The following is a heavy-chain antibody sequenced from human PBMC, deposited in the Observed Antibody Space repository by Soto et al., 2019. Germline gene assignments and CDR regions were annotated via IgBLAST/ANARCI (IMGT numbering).Heavy chain of an antibody. CDR1: GYTFTSYD. Sequence: ASVKVSCKASGYTFTSYDINWVRQATGQGLEWMGWMNPNSGNTGYAQKFHGRVTMTRNTSISTAYMELSSLRSEDTAVYFCARPLRDRNFYHGLAVWGQGTTVPVSS. CDR2: MNPNSGNT. V-gene: IGHV1-8*01. D-gene: IGHD3-22*01. J-gene: IGHJ6*02. CDR3: ARPLRDRNFYHGLAV.